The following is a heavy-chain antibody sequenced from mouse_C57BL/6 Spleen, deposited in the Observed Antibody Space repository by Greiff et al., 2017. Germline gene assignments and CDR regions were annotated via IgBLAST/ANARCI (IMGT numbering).Heavy chain of an antibody. J-gene: IGHJ1*03. D-gene: IGHD2-2*01. CDR3: ARRDGNDVHWYLDD. CDR2: IHPTSGGT. V-gene: IGHV1-64*01. CDR1: GYTFTSYW. Sequence: QVQLQQPGAELVKPGASVKLSCKASGYTFTSYWMHWVKQRPGQGLEWIGIIHPTSGGTNYNEKFKSKATLTVDKSSSTAYMQLSSLTSEDSAVYYCARRDGNDVHWYLDDWGKGTTVTVSS.